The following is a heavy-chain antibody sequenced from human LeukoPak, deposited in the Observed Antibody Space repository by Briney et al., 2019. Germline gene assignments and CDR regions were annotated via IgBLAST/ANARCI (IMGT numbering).Heavy chain of an antibody. CDR2: IKQDGSEK. V-gene: IGHV3-7*01. Sequence: GGSLRLSCAASGFTFSSHWMSWVRQAPGKGLEWVANIKQDGSEKYYVDSVKGRFTISRDNAKNSLYLQMNSLRAEDTAVYYCAREGARGRRVTIFGVAAYGMDVWGQGTTVTVSS. CDR3: AREGARGRRVTIFGVAAYGMDV. J-gene: IGHJ6*02. D-gene: IGHD3-3*01. CDR1: GFTFSSHW.